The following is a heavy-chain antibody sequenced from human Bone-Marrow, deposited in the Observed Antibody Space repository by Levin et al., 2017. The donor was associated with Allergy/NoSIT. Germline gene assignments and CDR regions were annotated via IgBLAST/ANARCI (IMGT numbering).Heavy chain of an antibody. D-gene: IGHD3-16*01. J-gene: IGHJ6*03. V-gene: IGHV3-30*18. CDR1: GFGFGDYG. CDR3: TKDRTSNSYVLVGSMDV. CDR2: FSHDGKYK. Sequence: GGSLRLSCAASGFGFGDYGMQWVRQAPGKGLEWVATFSHDGKYKNHAQSVKGRFTISRDMSKSTLYLQMNSLTPDDTAVDYCTKDRTSNSYVLVGSMDVWGKGTTVIVSS.